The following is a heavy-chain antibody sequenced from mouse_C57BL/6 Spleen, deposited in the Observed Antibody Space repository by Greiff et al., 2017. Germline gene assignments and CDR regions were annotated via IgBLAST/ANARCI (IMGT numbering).Heavy chain of an antibody. CDR1: GFSFNTYA. V-gene: IGHV10-1*01. D-gene: IGHD1-1*01. CDR3: VRQTEFMTTPYLYYYAMDY. Sequence: EVKVVESGGGLVQPKGSLKLSCAASGFSFNTYAMNWVRQAPGKGLEWVARIRSKSNNYATYYADSVKDRFTISRDDSESMLYLQMNNLKTEDTAMYYCVRQTEFMTTPYLYYYAMDYWGQGTSVTVSS. CDR2: IRSKSNNYAT. J-gene: IGHJ4*01.